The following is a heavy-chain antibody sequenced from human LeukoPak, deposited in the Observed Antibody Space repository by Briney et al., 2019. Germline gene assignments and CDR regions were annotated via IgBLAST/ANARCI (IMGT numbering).Heavy chain of an antibody. J-gene: IGHJ4*02. CDR1: GFTFSSYA. V-gene: IGHV3-30*04. CDR3: ARSSPYSSYYFDY. Sequence: GGSLRLSCAASGFTFSSYAMHWVRQAPGKGLEWVAVISYDGSNKYYADSVKGRFTISRDNSKNTLYLQMNSLRAEDTAVYYCARSSPYSSYYFDYWGQGTLVTVSS. CDR2: ISYDGSNK. D-gene: IGHD6-19*01.